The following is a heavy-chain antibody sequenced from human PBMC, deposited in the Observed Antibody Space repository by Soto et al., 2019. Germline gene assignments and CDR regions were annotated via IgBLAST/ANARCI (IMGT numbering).Heavy chain of an antibody. CDR2: ISAYNGNT. CDR3: ARDQVVTEWFGELLDYYGMDV. Sequence: ASVKVSCKASGYTFTSYGISWVRQAPGQGLECMGWISAYNGNTNYAQKLQGRVTMTTDTSTSTAYMELRSLRSDDTAVYYCARDQVVTEWFGELLDYYGMDVWGQGTTVTVSS. CDR1: GYTFTSYG. D-gene: IGHD3-10*01. J-gene: IGHJ6*02. V-gene: IGHV1-18*04.